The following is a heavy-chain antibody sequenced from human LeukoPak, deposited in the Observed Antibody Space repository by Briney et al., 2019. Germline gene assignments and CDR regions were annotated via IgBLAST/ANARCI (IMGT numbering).Heavy chain of an antibody. CDR1: GFTFSSYS. CDR3: ARDRYDGSGFDY. J-gene: IGHJ4*02. CDR2: ISSSSSYI. V-gene: IGHV3-21*01. D-gene: IGHD3-10*01. Sequence: GGSLRPSCAASGFTFSSYSMNWVRHAPGKGLEWVSSISSSSSYIYYADSVKGRFTISRDNAKNSLYLQMNSLRAEDTAVYYCARDRYDGSGFDYWGQGTLVTVSS.